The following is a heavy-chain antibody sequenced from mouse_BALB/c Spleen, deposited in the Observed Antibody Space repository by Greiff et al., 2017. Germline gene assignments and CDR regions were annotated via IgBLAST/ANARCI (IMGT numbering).Heavy chain of an antibody. CDR1: GYTFTSYT. J-gene: IGHJ4*01. Sequence: VKVVESGAELARPGASVKMSCKASGYTFTSYTMHWVKQRPGQGLEWIGYINPSSGYTNYNQKFKDKATLTADKSSSTAYMQLSSLTSEDSAVYYCARSGGGYYQGAMDYWGQGTSVTVSS. V-gene: IGHV1-4*01. D-gene: IGHD2-3*01. CDR3: ARSGGGYYQGAMDY. CDR2: INPSSGYT.